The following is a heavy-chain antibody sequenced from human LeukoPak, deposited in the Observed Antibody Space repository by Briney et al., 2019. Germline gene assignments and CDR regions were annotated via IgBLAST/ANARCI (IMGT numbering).Heavy chain of an antibody. Sequence: GGSLRLSCAASGFTFDDYGMSWARQAPGKGLEWVSGINWNGGSTGYADSVKGRFTISRDNAKNSLYLQMNSLRAEDTAVYYCARGGKWFYAFDIWGQGTMVTASS. V-gene: IGHV3-20*04. J-gene: IGHJ3*02. CDR2: INWNGGST. D-gene: IGHD3-22*01. CDR3: ARGGKWFYAFDI. CDR1: GFTFDDYG.